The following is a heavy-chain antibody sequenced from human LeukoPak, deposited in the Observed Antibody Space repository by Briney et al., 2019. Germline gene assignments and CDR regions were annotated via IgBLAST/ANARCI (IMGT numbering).Heavy chain of an antibody. CDR2: MSPNSGDT. J-gene: IGHJ4*02. CDR3: VRTPPNWGFDY. CDR1: GYTFTTHD. V-gene: IGHV1-8*01. Sequence: GASAKVPCKASGYTFTTHDINWVRQATGQGLEWLGWMSPNSGDTGYAQKFQGRVTMTSDSSISTAYMELSSLRSEDTAIYYCVRTPPNWGFDYWGQGTLVTVSS. D-gene: IGHD7-27*01.